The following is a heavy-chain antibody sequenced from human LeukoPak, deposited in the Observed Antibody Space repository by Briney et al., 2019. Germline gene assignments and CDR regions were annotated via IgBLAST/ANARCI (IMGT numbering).Heavy chain of an antibody. CDR1: GGSISSGGYY. J-gene: IGHJ3*02. CDR2: IYYSGST. CDR3: ARGRYGRQDAFDI. V-gene: IGHV4-30-4*08. Sequence: PSETLSLTCTVSGGSISSGGYYWSWIRQHPGKGLEWIGYIYYSGSTYYNPSLKSRVTISVDTSKNQFSLKLSSVTAADTAVYYCARGRYGRQDAFDIWGQGTMVTVSS. D-gene: IGHD2-15*01.